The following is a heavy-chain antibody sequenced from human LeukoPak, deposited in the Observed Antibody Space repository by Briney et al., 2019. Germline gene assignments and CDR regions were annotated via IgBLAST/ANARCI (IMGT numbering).Heavy chain of an antibody. CDR3: ARSYYDSSGYYSLGVLDI. CDR1: GYSFTSYW. V-gene: IGHV5-51*01. CDR2: IYAGDSDT. Sequence: GESLKISCNGSGYSFTSYWIGWVRQMPGKGLEWMGIIYAGDSDTRYSPSFQGQVTISADKSISTAYLQWNSLKASDTAMYYCARSYYDSSGYYSLGVLDIWGQGTVVTVSS. D-gene: IGHD3-22*01. J-gene: IGHJ3*02.